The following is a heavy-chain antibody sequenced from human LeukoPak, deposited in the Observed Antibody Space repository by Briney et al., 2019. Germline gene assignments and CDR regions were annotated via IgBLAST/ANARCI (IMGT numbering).Heavy chain of an antibody. Sequence: PGRSLTLSCAASGFSLNNAWMSWVRHAPGKGREWVGRIKSKTDGETIDYAARVGGRSTVSRDDSKNMVYLVMNNLKTEDTAVYYCTTSYYDSSGFRAWGQGTLVTVSS. CDR1: GFSLNNAW. J-gene: IGHJ4*02. CDR3: TTSYYDSSGFRA. V-gene: IGHV3-15*01. D-gene: IGHD3-22*01. CDR2: IKSKTDGETI.